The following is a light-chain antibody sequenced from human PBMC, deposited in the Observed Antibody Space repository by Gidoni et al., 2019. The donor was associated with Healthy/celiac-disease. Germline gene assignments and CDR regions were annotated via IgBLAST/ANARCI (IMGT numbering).Light chain of an antibody. Sequence: PGEPASISCRSSQSLLHSNGYNYLDWYLQKPGQSPQLLIYLGSNRASGVPDRFSGSGSGTDFTLKISRVEAEDVGVYYCMQALQTPLTFXGXTKVEIK. J-gene: IGKJ4*01. V-gene: IGKV2-28*01. CDR3: MQALQTPLT. CDR2: LGS. CDR1: QSLLHSNGYNY.